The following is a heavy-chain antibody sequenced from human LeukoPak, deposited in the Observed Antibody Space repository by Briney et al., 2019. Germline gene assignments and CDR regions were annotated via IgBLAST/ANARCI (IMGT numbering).Heavy chain of an antibody. Sequence: GGSLRLPCAASGFIFTSYSMNWVRQAPGKGLEWISYITSSSSGIYYAESVKGRFTINRDNAKNSVYLQMNSLKTEDTAVYYCTTYGDHGGLYAFDIWGQGTMVTVSS. V-gene: IGHV3-48*04. CDR1: GFIFTSYS. CDR3: TTYGDHGGLYAFDI. CDR2: ITSSSSGI. D-gene: IGHD4-17*01. J-gene: IGHJ3*02.